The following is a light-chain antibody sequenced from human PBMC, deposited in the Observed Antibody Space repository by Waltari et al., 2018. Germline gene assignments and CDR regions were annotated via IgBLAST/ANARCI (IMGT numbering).Light chain of an antibody. J-gene: IGLJ1*01. Sequence: QPVLTQPPSASASLGASVTLTCTLSSAYSNYNVDWYQQRPGKGPRFVMRVGTGGIVGSKGDGIPDRFSVLGSGLNRYLTIKNIQEEDESDYHCGADHGTGSNFVYVFGTGTKVTVL. CDR2: VGTGGIVG. CDR1: SAYSNYN. CDR3: GADHGTGSNFVYV. V-gene: IGLV9-49*01.